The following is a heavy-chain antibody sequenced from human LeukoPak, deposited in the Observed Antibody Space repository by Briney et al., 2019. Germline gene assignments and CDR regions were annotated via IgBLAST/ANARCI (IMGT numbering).Heavy chain of an antibody. V-gene: IGHV1-2*02. J-gene: IGHJ4*02. D-gene: IGHD3-3*02. Sequence: GASVTVSCKASGYTFTGYYMHWVRQATGQGLEWMGWINPNSGGANYAQKFQGRVTMTRDTSISTAYMELSRLRSDDAAVYYCARFRYAGRAFRSFDYWGQGTLVTVSS. CDR1: GYTFTGYY. CDR2: INPNSGGA. CDR3: ARFRYAGRAFRSFDY.